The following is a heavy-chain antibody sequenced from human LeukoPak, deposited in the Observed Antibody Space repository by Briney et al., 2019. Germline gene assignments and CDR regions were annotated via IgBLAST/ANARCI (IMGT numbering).Heavy chain of an antibody. CDR3: ASRNSGGLFDY. V-gene: IGHV4-30-2*01. CDR1: GGSISSGGYY. CDR2: IYHSGST. D-gene: IGHD3-16*01. J-gene: IGHJ4*02. Sequence: SETLSLTCTVSGGSISSGGYYWSWIRQPPGKGLEWIGYIYHSGSTYYNPSLKSRVTISVDRSKNQFSLKLSSVTAADTAVYYCASRNSGGLFDYWGQGTLVTVSS.